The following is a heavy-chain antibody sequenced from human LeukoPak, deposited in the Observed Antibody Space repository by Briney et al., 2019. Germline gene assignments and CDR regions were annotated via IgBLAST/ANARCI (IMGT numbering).Heavy chain of an antibody. CDR2: IRSSGSSI. V-gene: IGHV3-48*02. CDR3: ARDYDYGFDY. CDR1: GFTFSRYS. J-gene: IGHJ4*02. Sequence: GGSLRLSCAASGFTFSRYSMHWVRQAPGKGLEWVSYIRSSGSSIKYADSVKGGFIISRDNAKNSLYLHMNSLRDEDTAVYYCARDYDYGFDYWGQGTLITVSS. D-gene: IGHD4-17*01.